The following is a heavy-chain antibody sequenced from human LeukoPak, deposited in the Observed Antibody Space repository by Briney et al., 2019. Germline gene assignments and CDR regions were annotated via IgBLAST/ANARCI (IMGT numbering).Heavy chain of an antibody. CDR1: GFTVSSNY. CDR3: ASTHYDSSGYYYNLDAFDI. J-gene: IGHJ3*02. CDR2: IDYSGGSS. Sequence: GGSLRLSCAASGFTVSSNYMSWVRQAPGKGLEWVSSIDYSGGSSYYADSVKGRFTISRDNSKNTLYLQMNSLRAEDTAVYYCASTHYDSSGYYYNLDAFDIWGQGTMVTVSS. D-gene: IGHD3-22*01. V-gene: IGHV3-53*01.